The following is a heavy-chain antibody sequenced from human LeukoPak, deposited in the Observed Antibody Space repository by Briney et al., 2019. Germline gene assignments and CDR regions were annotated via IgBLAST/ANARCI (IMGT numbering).Heavy chain of an antibody. CDR2: INPNSGGT. J-gene: IGHJ4*02. CDR1: GYTFTGYY. V-gene: IGHV1-2*02. Sequence: ASVKVSCKASGYTFTGYYMHWVRQAPGQGLEWMGWINPNSGGTNYAQKFQGRVTMTRDTSISTAYMELSRLRSDDTAVYYCARALGIAAAISLDYWGQGTLVTVSS. D-gene: IGHD6-13*01. CDR3: ARALGIAAAISLDY.